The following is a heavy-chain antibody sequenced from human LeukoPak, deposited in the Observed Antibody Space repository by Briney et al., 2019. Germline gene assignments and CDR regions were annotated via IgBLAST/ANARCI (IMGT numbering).Heavy chain of an antibody. CDR3: ARGGPDGGYYFDY. J-gene: IGHJ4*02. V-gene: IGHV1-2*02. CDR1: GYTFTGYY. D-gene: IGHD3-16*01. Sequence: ASVKVSCKASGYTFTGYYMHWVRQAPRQGFEWMGWINPNSGGTNYAQKFQGRVTMTRDTSISTAYMELSRLRSDDTAVYYCARGGPDGGYYFDYWGQGTLVTVSS. CDR2: INPNSGGT.